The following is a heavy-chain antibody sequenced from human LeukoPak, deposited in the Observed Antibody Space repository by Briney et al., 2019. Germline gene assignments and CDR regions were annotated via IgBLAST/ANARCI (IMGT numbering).Heavy chain of an antibody. J-gene: IGHJ5*02. CDR3: ARGDYGGNSWNWFDP. Sequence: ASVKVSCKASGYTFTSHGISWVRQAPGQGLEWMGWISAYNGNTNYAQKLQGRVTMTTDTSTSTAYMELRSLRSDDTAVYYCARGDYGGNSWNWFDPWGQGTLVTVSS. CDR1: GYTFTSHG. CDR2: ISAYNGNT. D-gene: IGHD4-23*01. V-gene: IGHV1-18*01.